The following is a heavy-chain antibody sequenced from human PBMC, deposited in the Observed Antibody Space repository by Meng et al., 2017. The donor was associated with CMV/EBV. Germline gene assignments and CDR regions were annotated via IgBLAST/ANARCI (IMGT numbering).Heavy chain of an antibody. J-gene: IGHJ6*02. CDR1: GFTFSSYG. D-gene: IGHD2-2*01. CDR3: ARDGGYCSSTSCYYYYGMDV. CDR2: IRYDGSNK. Sequence: GESLKISCAASGFTFSSYGMHWVRQAPGKGLEWVAFIRYDGSNKYYADSVKGRFTISRDNAKNSLYLQMNSLRAEDTAVYYCARDGGYCSSTSCYYYYGMDVWGQGTTVTVSS. V-gene: IGHV3-30*02.